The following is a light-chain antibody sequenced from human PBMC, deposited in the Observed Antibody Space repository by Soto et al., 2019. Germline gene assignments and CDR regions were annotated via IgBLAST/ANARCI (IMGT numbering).Light chain of an antibody. J-gene: IGLJ1*01. CDR1: SSDVGGCNY. CDR2: EVS. CDR3: SSYTSTSTRV. V-gene: IGLV2-14*01. Sequence: QSVLTQPAFVSGSPGQSITISCTGTSSDVGGCNYVSWYQHPPGKAPKLMISEVSNRPSGVSNRFSGSKSGNTAPLTISGLQAEDEADYYCSSYTSTSTRVFGTGTKSPS.